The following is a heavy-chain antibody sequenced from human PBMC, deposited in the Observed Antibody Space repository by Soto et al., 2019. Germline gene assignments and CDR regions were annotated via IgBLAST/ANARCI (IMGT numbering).Heavy chain of an antibody. CDR1: GFAFNKFG. D-gene: IGHD1-26*01. CDR2: ISSDGSYQ. CDR3: AKGGEVGGVIVDH. Sequence: QVQLVESGGGVVQPGTSLRLSCEASGFAFNKFGMHWVRQAPGKGLEWVSFISSDGSYQYYADSVQGGLTITRDNSMNTLNMQLNRLSREDTAVYYFAKGGEVGGVIVDHWGQGTLVTVSS. V-gene: IGHV3-30*18. J-gene: IGHJ4*02.